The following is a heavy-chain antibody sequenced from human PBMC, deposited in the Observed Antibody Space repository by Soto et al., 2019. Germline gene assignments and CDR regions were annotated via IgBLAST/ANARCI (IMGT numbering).Heavy chain of an antibody. J-gene: IGHJ6*02. V-gene: IGHV5-51*01. Sequence: GESLKISCKGSGYTYTDYWIGWVRQMPGKGLEWMGIIYPGDSDTRYSPSFQGQVTISFDKSTTTAYLQWSSLKASDTAMYYCARFDGNYHYDFDVWGQGTTVTVSS. CDR1: GYTYTDYW. D-gene: IGHD3-9*01. CDR3: ARFDGNYHYDFDV. CDR2: IYPGDSDT.